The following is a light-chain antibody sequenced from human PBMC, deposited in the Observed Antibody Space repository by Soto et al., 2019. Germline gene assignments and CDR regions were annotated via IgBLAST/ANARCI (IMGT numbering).Light chain of an antibody. CDR1: KSISSW. CDR3: QQYNSYWT. CDR2: KAS. Sequence: DIQMTQSPSTLSASVGDRVTITCRASKSISSWVAWYQQKPGKAPKLLIYKASSLESGVPSRFSGSGSGTEFTLTISSLQPDDFATYYCQQYNSYWTFGQGTKVEIK. J-gene: IGKJ1*01. V-gene: IGKV1-5*03.